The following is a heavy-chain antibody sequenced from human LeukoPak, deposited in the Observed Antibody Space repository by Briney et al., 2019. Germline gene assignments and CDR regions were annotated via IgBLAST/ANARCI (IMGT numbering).Heavy chain of an antibody. CDR1: GFTFSSYG. CDR3: AKHYYGSGSPEYYFDY. CDR2: ISYDGSNK. J-gene: IGHJ4*02. Sequence: PGGSLRLPCAASGFTFSSYGMHWVRQAPGKGLEWVAVISYDGSNKYYADSVKGRFTISRDNSKNTLYLQMNSLRAEDTAVYYCAKHYYGSGSPEYYFDYWGQGTLVTVSS. V-gene: IGHV3-30*18. D-gene: IGHD3-10*01.